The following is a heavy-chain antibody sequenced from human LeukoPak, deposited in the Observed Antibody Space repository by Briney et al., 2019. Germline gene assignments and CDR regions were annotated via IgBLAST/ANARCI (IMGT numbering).Heavy chain of an antibody. V-gene: IGHV4-61*02. J-gene: IGHJ4*02. CDR2: IYTSGNT. CDR3: ARVGDYALKD. CDR1: GGSISSSSYY. Sequence: SETLSLTCTVSGGSISSSSYYWSWIRQPAGKGLEWIGRIYTSGNTNYNPSLKSRVTMSVDTSKNQCTLKLSSVTAADTAVYYCARVGDYALKDWGQGTPVTVSS. D-gene: IGHD3-16*01.